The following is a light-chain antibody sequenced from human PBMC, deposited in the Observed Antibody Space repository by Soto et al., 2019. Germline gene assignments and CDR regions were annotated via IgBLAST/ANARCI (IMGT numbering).Light chain of an antibody. V-gene: IGKV3-15*01. CDR3: QEYIQWPPGM. CDR2: DTS. J-gene: IGKJ1*01. CDR1: QFVSSR. Sequence: DIVVTQSPATLSASPGERVTLSCRASQFVSSRLAWYQQRPGQVPRLLIYDTSTRAPGISARLSGSGSGTEFTLTISSLQSEYFAVYYCQEYIQWPPGMFGPGTTVDIK.